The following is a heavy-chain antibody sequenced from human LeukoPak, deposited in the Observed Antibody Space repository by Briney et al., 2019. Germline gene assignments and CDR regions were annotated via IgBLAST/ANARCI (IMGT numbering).Heavy chain of an antibody. CDR3: ATVRYSGSYFYAGDAFDI. D-gene: IGHD1-26*01. J-gene: IGHJ3*02. CDR1: GYTLTELS. CDR2: FDPEDGET. V-gene: IGHV1-24*01. Sequence: ASVKVSCKVSGYTLTELSMHWVRQAPGKGLEWMGGFDPEDGETIYAQKFQGRATMTEDTSTDTAYMELSSLRSEDTAVHYCATVRYSGSYFYAGDAFDIWGQGTMVTVSS.